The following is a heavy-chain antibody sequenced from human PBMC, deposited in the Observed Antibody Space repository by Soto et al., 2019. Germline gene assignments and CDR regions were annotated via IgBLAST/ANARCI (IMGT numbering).Heavy chain of an antibody. CDR3: AKDLSIAAADY. V-gene: IGHV4-59*12. D-gene: IGHD6-6*01. CDR2: IYYGGST. J-gene: IGHJ4*02. Sequence: TSETLSLTCSISGVSISSYYWSWIRQPPGKGLEWIGYIYYGGSTSYNPSLKSRVTISVDTSKSHFSLKLTSVTAADTAVYYCAKDLSIAAADYWGQGTLVTVSS. CDR1: GVSISSYY.